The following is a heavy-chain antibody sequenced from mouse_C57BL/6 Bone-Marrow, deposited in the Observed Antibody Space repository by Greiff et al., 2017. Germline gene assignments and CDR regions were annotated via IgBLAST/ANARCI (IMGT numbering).Heavy chain of an antibody. Sequence: VQLQQPGAELVKPGASVKMSCKASGYTFTSYWITWVKQRPGQGLEWIGDIYPGSGSTNYNEKFKSKATLSVDTASSTAYMQLSCLTSEDSAVYYCARVDWYFDVWGTGTTVTVSS. V-gene: IGHV1-55*01. CDR3: ARVDWYFDV. CDR2: IYPGSGST. CDR1: GYTFTSYW. J-gene: IGHJ1*03.